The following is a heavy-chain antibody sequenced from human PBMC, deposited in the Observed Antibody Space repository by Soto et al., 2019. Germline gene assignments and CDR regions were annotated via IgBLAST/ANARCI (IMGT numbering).Heavy chain of an antibody. J-gene: IGHJ6*04. CDR1: GDTVSSNSVA. D-gene: IGHD2-15*01. CDR3: ARSEEDSDYYYYGMDV. CDR2: TCYRSRWYS. V-gene: IGHV6-1*01. Sequence: SHTLSLTCVGSGDTVSSNSVAWNLVRQSPSRGLEWLGRTCYRSRWYSDYAVSVRSRIDINADTSKNQVSLQLNSVTPEDTAVYYCARSEEDSDYYYYGMDVWGKGTKVTVSS.